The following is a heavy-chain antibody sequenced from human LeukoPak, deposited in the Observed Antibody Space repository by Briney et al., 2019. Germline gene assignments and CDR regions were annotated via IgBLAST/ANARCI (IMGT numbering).Heavy chain of an antibody. D-gene: IGHD2-2*01. CDR3: ARANIVVVPAAIRPGWFDP. Sequence: SETLSLTCAVYGGSFSGYYWNWIRQPPGKGLEWIGEINHSGSTNYNPSLKSRVTISVDTSKNQFSLKLSSVTAADTAVYYCARANIVVVPAAIRPGWFDPWGQGTLVTVSS. J-gene: IGHJ5*02. CDR1: GGSFSGYY. V-gene: IGHV4-34*01. CDR2: INHSGST.